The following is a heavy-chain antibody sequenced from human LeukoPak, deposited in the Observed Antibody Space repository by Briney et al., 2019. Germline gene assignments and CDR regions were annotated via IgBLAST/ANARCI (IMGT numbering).Heavy chain of an antibody. CDR1: GGTFSSYT. V-gene: IGHV1-69*02. J-gene: IGHJ3*02. Sequence: ASVKVSCKASGGTFSSYTISWVRQAPGQGLEWMGRIIPILGIANYAQKFQGRVTITADKSTSTAYMELSSLRSEDTAVYYCARAVPAGNDFWSGYYNGGAFDIWRQGTMVTVSS. D-gene: IGHD3-3*01. CDR3: ARAVPAGNDFWSGYYNGGAFDI. CDR2: IIPILGIA.